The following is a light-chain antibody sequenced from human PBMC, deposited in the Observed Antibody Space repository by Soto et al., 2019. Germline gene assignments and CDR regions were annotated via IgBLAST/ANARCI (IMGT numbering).Light chain of an antibody. CDR1: QSFSSN. V-gene: IGKV3-15*01. CDR3: QQYNDWPRT. J-gene: IGKJ1*01. Sequence: EIVMTQSPGTLSVSPGERATLSCRASQSFSSNLAWFQHKPGQAPRLLIYGATTRATGIPARFSGSGSGTEFTLNISSLQSEDFAVYYCQQYNDWPRTFGQGTKVEI. CDR2: GAT.